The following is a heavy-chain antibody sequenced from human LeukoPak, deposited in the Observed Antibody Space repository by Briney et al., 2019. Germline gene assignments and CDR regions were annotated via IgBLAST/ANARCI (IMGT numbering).Heavy chain of an antibody. CDR1: GFTFSSYG. V-gene: IGHV3-33*01. D-gene: IGHD3-3*01. CDR3: ARDYYDFWSGYYEVIY. Sequence: GGSLRLSCAASGFTFSSYGMPWVRQAPGKGLEWVAVIWYDGSNKYYADSVKGRFTISRDNSKNTLYLQMNSLRAEDTAVYYCARDYYDFWSGYYEVIYWGQGTLVTVSS. J-gene: IGHJ4*02. CDR2: IWYDGSNK.